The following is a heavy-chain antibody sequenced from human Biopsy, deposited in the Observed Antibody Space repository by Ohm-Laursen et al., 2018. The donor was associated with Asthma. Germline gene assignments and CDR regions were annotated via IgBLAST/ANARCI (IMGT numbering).Heavy chain of an antibody. CDR3: ARCQVGYSSGWSLLLKKIYYSGMDV. Sequence: ASVKVSCKAPGGTFSNFAISWGRQAPGQGLEWLGGIMTVFGTTNYAQKFQGRVTITADESTSTAYMEVASLRSEDTAIYYCARCQVGYSSGWSLLLKKIYYSGMDVWGQGTAVTVSS. CDR2: IMTVFGTT. V-gene: IGHV1-69*13. CDR1: GGTFSNFA. J-gene: IGHJ6*02. D-gene: IGHD6-19*01.